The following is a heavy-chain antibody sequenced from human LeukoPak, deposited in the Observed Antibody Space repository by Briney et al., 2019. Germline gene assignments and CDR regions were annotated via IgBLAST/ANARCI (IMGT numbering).Heavy chain of an antibody. V-gene: IGHV3-7*01. CDR3: ARGGGRSDDH. D-gene: IGHD3-10*01. Sequence: GGSLRLSCAVSGFTFSNYWMTWVRQAPGKGLEWVANINQDANEKFYVDSVKGRFTISRDNAKNSLYLQMNSLRAEGTAVYYCARGGGRSDDHWGQGTRVTVSS. J-gene: IGHJ5*02. CDR1: GFTFSNYW. CDR2: INQDANEK.